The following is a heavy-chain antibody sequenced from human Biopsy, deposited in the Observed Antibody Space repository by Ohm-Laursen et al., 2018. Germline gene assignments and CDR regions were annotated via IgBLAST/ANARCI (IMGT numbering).Heavy chain of an antibody. CDR1: TGTFNSYG. V-gene: IGHV1-69*11. Sequence: VKISCKAPTGTFNSYGIIWVRQAPGQGLEWMGRIIPILRTTAYAQTFLGRVTITADSPTSTVDMELTSLASGDTAVYFCAREAIGYQLPCDDWGQGTLVTVSS. J-gene: IGHJ4*02. CDR2: IIPILRTT. CDR3: AREAIGYQLPCDD. D-gene: IGHD2-2*01.